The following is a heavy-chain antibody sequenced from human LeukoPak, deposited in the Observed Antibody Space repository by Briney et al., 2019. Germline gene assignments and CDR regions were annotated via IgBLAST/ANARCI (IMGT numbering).Heavy chain of an antibody. J-gene: IGHJ4*02. Sequence: GGSLRLSCAASGFTFSSYAMSWVRQAPGKGLEWVSAISGSGGSTYYADSVKGRFTISRDNSKNTLYLQMNSLRAEDTAVYYCAKSPNRGAAGTFSAFGYWGQGTLVTVSS. D-gene: IGHD6-13*01. CDR3: AKSPNRGAAGTFSAFGY. V-gene: IGHV3-23*01. CDR2: ISGSGGST. CDR1: GFTFSSYA.